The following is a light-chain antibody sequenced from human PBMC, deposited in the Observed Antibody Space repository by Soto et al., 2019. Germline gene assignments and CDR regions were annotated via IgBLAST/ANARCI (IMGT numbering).Light chain of an antibody. J-gene: IGLJ3*02. CDR1: SSDVGSYNL. Sequence: QSALTQPASVSGSPGQSITISCTGTSSDVGSYNLVSWYQQQPGKAPKLMIYEGSKRPSGVSNRFSGSKSGNTASLTISGLQAEDEADYYCCSDAGSRVFGGGTKVTVL. CDR2: EGS. CDR3: CSDAGSRV. V-gene: IGLV2-23*01.